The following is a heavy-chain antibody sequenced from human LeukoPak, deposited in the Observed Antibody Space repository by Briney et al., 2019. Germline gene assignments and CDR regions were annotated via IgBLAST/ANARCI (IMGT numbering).Heavy chain of an antibody. Sequence: SETLSLTCTVSGGSISSYYWSWIRQPPGKGLEWIGYIYYSGSTYYNPSLKSRVTISVDTSKNQFSLKLSSVTAADTAVYYCARVSYTTGGRAEYFQHWGQGTLVTVSS. CDR2: IYYSGST. J-gene: IGHJ1*01. CDR1: GGSISSYY. V-gene: IGHV4-59*01. D-gene: IGHD6-19*01. CDR3: ARVSYTTGGRAEYFQH.